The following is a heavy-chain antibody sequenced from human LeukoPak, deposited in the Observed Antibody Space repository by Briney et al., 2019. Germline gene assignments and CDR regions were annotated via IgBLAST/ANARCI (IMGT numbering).Heavy chain of an antibody. J-gene: IGHJ4*02. D-gene: IGHD2-8*01. V-gene: IGHV4-59*08. CDR3: ARHYVFVYGGSSFDY. CDR1: GGSISGYY. CDR2: IYYSGST. Sequence: SETLSLTCTVSGGSISGYYWSWIRQPPGKGLEWIGYIYYSGSTNYNPSLKSRVIISVDTSKNQFSLKLRSVTAADTAVYYCARHYVFVYGGSSFDYWGQGTLVTVSS.